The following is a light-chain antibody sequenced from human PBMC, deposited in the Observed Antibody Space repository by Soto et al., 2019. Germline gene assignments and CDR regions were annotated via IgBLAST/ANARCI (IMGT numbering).Light chain of an antibody. CDR3: SSHTSSSTLSLYV. CDR2: DVS. Sequence: QSALTQPASVSGSPGQSITISCTGTSSDVGGYNYVSWYQQHPGKAPKLMIYDVSNRPSGVSNRFSGSKSGNTASLTISGLQAEDEADYYCSSHTSSSTLSLYVFGTGTKVTVL. V-gene: IGLV2-14*01. CDR1: SSDVGGYNY. J-gene: IGLJ1*01.